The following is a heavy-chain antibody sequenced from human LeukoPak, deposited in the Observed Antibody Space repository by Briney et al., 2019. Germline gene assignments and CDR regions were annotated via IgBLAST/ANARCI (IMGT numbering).Heavy chain of an antibody. CDR1: GFTFSSYS. CDR2: ISSSSSYI. Sequence: GGSLRLSCEASGFTFSSYSMNWVRQAPGKGLEWVSSISSSSSYIYYADSVKGRFTISRDNAKNSLYLQMNSLRAEDTAVYYCARDNIPDYYDSSDAFDIWGQGTMVTVSS. CDR3: ARDNIPDYYDSSDAFDI. V-gene: IGHV3-21*01. D-gene: IGHD3-22*01. J-gene: IGHJ3*02.